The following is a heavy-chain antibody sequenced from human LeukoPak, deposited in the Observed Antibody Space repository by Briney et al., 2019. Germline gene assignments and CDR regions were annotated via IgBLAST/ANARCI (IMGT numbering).Heavy chain of an antibody. Sequence: PSETLSLTCAVYGGPFSGYYWSWIRQPPGKGLEWIGEINHSGSTNYNPSLKSRVTISVDTSKNQFSLKLSSVTAADTAVYYCARGASGYCSSTSCYYFDYWGQGTLVTVSS. CDR2: INHSGST. V-gene: IGHV4-34*01. CDR1: GGPFSGYY. J-gene: IGHJ4*02. CDR3: ARGASGYCSSTSCYYFDY. D-gene: IGHD2-2*01.